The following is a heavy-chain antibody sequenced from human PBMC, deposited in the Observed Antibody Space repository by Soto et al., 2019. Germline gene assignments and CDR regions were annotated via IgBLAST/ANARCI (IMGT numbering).Heavy chain of an antibody. V-gene: IGHV3-21*05. Sequence: GSLRLSCAASGFTFSSYSMNWVRQAPGKGLEWVSYISSSSSYTNYADSVKGRFTISRDNAENSLYLQMNSLRAEDTAVYYCASFAATLNFDYWGQGTLVTVSS. J-gene: IGHJ4*02. CDR3: ASFAATLNFDY. D-gene: IGHD2-15*01. CDR2: ISSSSSYT. CDR1: GFTFSSYS.